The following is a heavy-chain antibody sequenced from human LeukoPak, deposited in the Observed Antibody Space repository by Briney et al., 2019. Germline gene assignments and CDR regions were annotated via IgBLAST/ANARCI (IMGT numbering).Heavy chain of an antibody. J-gene: IGHJ5*02. Sequence: ASVKVSCKASGYTFTSYGISWVRQAPGQGLEWMGWISAYNGNTNYAQKLQGRVTMTTDTSTSTAYMELRSLRSDDTAVYHCARETYYYDSSGYYYRDNWFDPWGQGTLVTVSS. CDR3: ARETYYYDSSGYYYRDNWFDP. CDR1: GYTFTSYG. V-gene: IGHV1-18*01. CDR2: ISAYNGNT. D-gene: IGHD3-22*01.